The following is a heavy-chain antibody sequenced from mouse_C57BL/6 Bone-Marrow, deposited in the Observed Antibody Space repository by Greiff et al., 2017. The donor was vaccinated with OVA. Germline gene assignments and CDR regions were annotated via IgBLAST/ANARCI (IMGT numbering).Heavy chain of an antibody. CDR1: GFTFSSYA. Sequence: DVMLVESGGGLVKPGGSLKLSCAASGFTFSSYAMSWVRQTPEKRLEWVATISDGGSYTYYPDNVKGRFTISRDNAKNNLYLQMSHLKSEDTAMYYCARDDYYGSPYYAMDYWGQGTSVTVSS. D-gene: IGHD1-1*01. V-gene: IGHV5-4*01. J-gene: IGHJ4*01. CDR2: ISDGGSYT. CDR3: ARDDYYGSPYYAMDY.